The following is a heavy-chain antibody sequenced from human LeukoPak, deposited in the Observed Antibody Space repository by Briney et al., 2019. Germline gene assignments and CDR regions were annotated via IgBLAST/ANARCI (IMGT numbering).Heavy chain of an antibody. CDR1: GFTFSSYE. CDR3: ARCEWHYYHYYMDV. Sequence: GGTLRLSCAASGFTFSSYEMNWVRQAPGKGLEWVSSITSSSSFIYYADSVRGRFTISRDNAKNSLYLQMNSLRAEDTAVYYCARCEWHYYHYYMDVWGKGTTVTVSS. V-gene: IGHV3-21*01. J-gene: IGHJ6*03. CDR2: ITSSSSFI. D-gene: IGHD3-3*01.